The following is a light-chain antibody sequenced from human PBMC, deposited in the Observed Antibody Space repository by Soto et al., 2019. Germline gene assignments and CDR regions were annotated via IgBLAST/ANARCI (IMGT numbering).Light chain of an antibody. CDR3: QQYNNWPMYT. CDR1: QNVRTF. Sequence: DIILTQSPDTLSLSPGERATLSCRASQNVRTFLAWYQQKPGQAPRLLISDASYRATGVPPRFSGSGSGTDFTLTISSLEPEDFAVYYCQQYNNWPMYTFGQGTKLEIK. V-gene: IGKV3-11*01. J-gene: IGKJ2*01. CDR2: DAS.